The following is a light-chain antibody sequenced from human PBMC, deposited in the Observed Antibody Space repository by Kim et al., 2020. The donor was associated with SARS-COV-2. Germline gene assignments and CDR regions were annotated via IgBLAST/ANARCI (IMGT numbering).Light chain of an antibody. CDR1: QSLLYTSNNRNY. Sequence: DIVMTQSPDSLAVSLGERATINCKSSQSLLYTSNNRNYMAWYQQKPGQPPLLLIYWASTRHSGVPDRFSGSGSGTDFTLTISSLQAEDVAVYYCQQYYSSPITFGQGTRLEIK. CDR2: WAS. CDR3: QQYYSSPIT. V-gene: IGKV4-1*01. J-gene: IGKJ5*01.